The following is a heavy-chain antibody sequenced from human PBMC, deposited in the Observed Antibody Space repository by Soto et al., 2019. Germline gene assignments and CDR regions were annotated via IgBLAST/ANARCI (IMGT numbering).Heavy chain of an antibody. V-gene: IGHV4-30-4*01. J-gene: IGHJ5*01. D-gene: IGHD2-15*01. CDR3: ARGRYCITGTCFPKWFDS. CDR2: IYKSTTT. Sequence: PSETLSLTCSVSGDSISTVDYFWAWIRQPPGQALEYIGYIYKSTTTYYNPSFESRVAISLDTSKSQFSLNVTSVTAADTAVYFCARGRYCITGTCFPKWFDSWGQGTLVTVSS. CDR1: GDSISTVDYF.